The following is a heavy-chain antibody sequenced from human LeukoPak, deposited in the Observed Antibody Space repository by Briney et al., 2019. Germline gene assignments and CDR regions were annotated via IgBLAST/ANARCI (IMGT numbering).Heavy chain of an antibody. CDR1: GGTFSRYA. CDR3: ARAETTVITRMDY. CDR2: IIPIFGTA. D-gene: IGHD4-17*01. Sequence: SVKVSCKASGGTFSRYAISWVRQAPGQGLEWMGRIIPIFGTANYAQKFQGRVTITTDESTSTAYMELSSLRSEDTAVYYCARAETTVITRMDYWGQGTLVTVSS. V-gene: IGHV1-69*05. J-gene: IGHJ4*02.